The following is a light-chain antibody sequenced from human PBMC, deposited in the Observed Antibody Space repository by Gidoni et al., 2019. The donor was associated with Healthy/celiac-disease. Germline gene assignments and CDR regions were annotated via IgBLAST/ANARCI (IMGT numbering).Light chain of an antibody. CDR2: AAS. V-gene: IGKV1-39*01. J-gene: IGKJ2*01. Sequence: DIQMTQSPSYLSASVGDRVTITCRASQSISSYLNLYQQKPGKAPKLLIYAASSLQSGVPSRFSGSGSGTDFTLTISSLQPEDFATYYCQQSYSTPPDTFGQGTKLEIK. CDR1: QSISSY. CDR3: QQSYSTPPDT.